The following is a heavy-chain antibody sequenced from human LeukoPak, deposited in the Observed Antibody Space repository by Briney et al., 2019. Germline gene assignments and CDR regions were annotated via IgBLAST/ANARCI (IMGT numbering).Heavy chain of an antibody. CDR1: GGSFSGYY. Sequence: SETLSLTCAVYGGSFSGYYWSWIRQPPGKGLEWIGEINHSGSTNYNPSLKSRVTISVDTSKNQFSLKLSSVTAADTAVYYCARVHTVTTPWDRIYYFDYWGQGTLVTVSS. CDR3: ARVHTVTTPWDRIYYFDY. CDR2: INHSGST. J-gene: IGHJ4*02. V-gene: IGHV4-34*01. D-gene: IGHD4-17*01.